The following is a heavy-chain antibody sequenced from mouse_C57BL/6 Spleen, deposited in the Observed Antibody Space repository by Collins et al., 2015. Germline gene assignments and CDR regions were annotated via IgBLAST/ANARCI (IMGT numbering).Heavy chain of an antibody. V-gene: IGHV1-9*01. Sequence: QVQLQQSGAELMKPGASVKLSCKATGYTFTGYWIEWVKQRPGHGLEWIGEILPGSCSTNYNEKFKGKATFTADTSSNTAYMQLSSLTTEDSAIYYCARVRSNYPYCYFDVWGTGTTVTVSS. CDR2: ILPGSCST. J-gene: IGHJ1*03. CDR3: ARVRSNYPYCYFDV. CDR1: GYTFTGYW. D-gene: IGHD2-5*01.